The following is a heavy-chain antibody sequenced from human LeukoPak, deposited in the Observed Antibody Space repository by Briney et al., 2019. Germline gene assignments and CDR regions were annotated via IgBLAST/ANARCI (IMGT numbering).Heavy chain of an antibody. V-gene: IGHV3-72*01. CDR1: GFTFSDHY. Sequence: GGSLRLSCAASGFTFSDHYMDWVRQAPGKGLEWVGRTRNKANSYTTEYAASVKGRFTISRDDSKNSLYLQMNSLKTEDTAVYYCATGPIGFPGSYSDYWGQGTLVTVSS. J-gene: IGHJ4*02. CDR3: ATGPIGFPGSYSDY. CDR2: TRNKANSYTT. D-gene: IGHD3-10*01.